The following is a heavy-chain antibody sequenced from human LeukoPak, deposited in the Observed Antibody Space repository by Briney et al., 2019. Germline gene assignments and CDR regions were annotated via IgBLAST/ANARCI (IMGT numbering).Heavy chain of an antibody. D-gene: IGHD6-13*01. CDR3: ARAYSSSWYSSFFDY. J-gene: IGHJ4*02. V-gene: IGHV6-1*01. CDR2: TFYTSKWNN. CDR1: GDSVSSNSAS. Sequence: SQTLSLTCAISGDSVSSNSASWNWFRQSPSRGLEWLGRTFYTSKWNNDYAVSVKSRITINPDTSKNQFSLQLNSVTPEDTAVYYCARAYSSSWYSSFFDYWGQGTLVTVSS.